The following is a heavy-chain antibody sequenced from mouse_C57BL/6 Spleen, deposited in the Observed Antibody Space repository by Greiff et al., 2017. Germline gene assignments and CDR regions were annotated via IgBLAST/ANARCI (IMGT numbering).Heavy chain of an antibody. D-gene: IGHD2-4*01. CDR2: IYPGSGST. V-gene: IGHV1-55*01. J-gene: IGHJ4*01. CDR1: GYTFTSYW. Sequence: QVQLQQPGAELVKPGASVKMSCKASGYTFTSYWITWVKQRPGQGLEWIGDIYPGSGSTNYNDKFKSKATLTVDPSSSTAYMPLSSLTSEDSAVYYCARSAYDYDTRVFMDDWGQGTSVTVSS. CDR3: ARSAYDYDTRVFMDD.